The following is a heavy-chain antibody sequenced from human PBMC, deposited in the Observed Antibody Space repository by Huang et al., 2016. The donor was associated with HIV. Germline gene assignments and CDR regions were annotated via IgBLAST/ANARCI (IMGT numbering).Heavy chain of an antibody. J-gene: IGHJ4*02. CDR1: GFTFSDYQ. CDR3: ARHMSWGYFDF. V-gene: IGHV3-11*04. D-gene: IGHD1-26*01. CDR2: IGGLTAST. Sequence: QVQLVESGGGLVKPGGSLRLSCAAFGFTFSDYQMSWLRQAPGKGLWWFSFIGGLTASTYYADSVKGRFTVSRDNTKNSLYLHMNSLSAEDTAVYYCARHMSWGYFDFWGQGSLVTVSS.